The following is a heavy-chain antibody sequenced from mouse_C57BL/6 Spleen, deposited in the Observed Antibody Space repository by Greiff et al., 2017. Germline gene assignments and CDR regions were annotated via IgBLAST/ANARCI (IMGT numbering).Heavy chain of an antibody. D-gene: IGHD2-4*01. CDR3: ASYYEYDRYFDV. V-gene: IGHV1-64*01. J-gene: IGHJ1*03. Sequence: QVQLQQPGAELVKPGASVKLSCKASGYTFTSYWLHWVKQRPGQGLEWIGMIHPNSGSTNYNEKFKSKDTLTVDKSSSTAYMQLSSLTSEDSAVYYSASYYEYDRYFDVWGTGTTVTVSS. CDR1: GYTFTSYW. CDR2: IHPNSGST.